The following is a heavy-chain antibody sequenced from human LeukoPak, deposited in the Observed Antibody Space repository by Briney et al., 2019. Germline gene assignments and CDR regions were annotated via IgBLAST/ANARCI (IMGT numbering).Heavy chain of an antibody. J-gene: IGHJ6*04. CDR2: INSDGSST. D-gene: IGHD3-10*02. Sequence: GGSLRLSCAASGFTFSSYWMHWVRQAPGKGLMWVSRINSDGSSTSYADSVKGRFTISRDNAKNSLYLQMNSLRAEDTAVYYCAELGITMIGGVWGKGTTATISS. CDR3: AELGITMIGGV. CDR1: GFTFSSYW. V-gene: IGHV3-74*01.